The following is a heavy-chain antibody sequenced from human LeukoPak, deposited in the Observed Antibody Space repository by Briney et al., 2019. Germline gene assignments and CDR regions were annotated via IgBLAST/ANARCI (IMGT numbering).Heavy chain of an antibody. Sequence: QAGGSLRLSCAASGFTFSSYAMHWVRQAPGKGLEWVAVISYGGSNKYYADSVKGRFTISRDNSKNTLYLQMNSLRAEDTAVYYCAKDVGLAAAVTRGYYYGMDVWRQGTTVSVSS. V-gene: IGHV3-30*18. CDR3: AKDVGLAAAVTRGYYYGMDV. J-gene: IGHJ6*02. CDR1: GFTFSSYA. CDR2: ISYGGSNK. D-gene: IGHD6-13*01.